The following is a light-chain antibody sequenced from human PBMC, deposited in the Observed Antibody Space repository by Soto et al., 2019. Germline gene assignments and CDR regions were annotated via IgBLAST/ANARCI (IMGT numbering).Light chain of an antibody. J-gene: IGKJ1*01. CDR3: QQYNNWPRT. V-gene: IGKV3-15*01. CDR1: HSVNTN. CDR2: AAS. Sequence: EIVLTQSPATLSVSPGERATLSCRASHSVNTNLAWYQQKPGQAPSLLIYAASTRATGFPARFSGSGSGTEFTLTISSLQSEDFAVYYCQQYNNWPRTFGQGTKVEIK.